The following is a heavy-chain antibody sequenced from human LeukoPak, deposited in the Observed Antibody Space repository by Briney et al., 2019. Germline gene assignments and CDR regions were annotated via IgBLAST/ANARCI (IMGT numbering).Heavy chain of an antibody. CDR2: ISDTGGRT. D-gene: IGHD3-3*01. CDR1: GFTFSDSA. Sequence: QSGGSLRLSCAASGFTFSDSAASWVRHSPGEGLKWVSSISDTGGRTYYADSVKGRFTITSDNSRNTVNLQMNSLTAGDTARYFCAKGGQDFDFWRFDLWGQGILVIVSS. V-gene: IGHV3-23*01. J-gene: IGHJ5*02. CDR3: AKGGQDFDFWRFDL.